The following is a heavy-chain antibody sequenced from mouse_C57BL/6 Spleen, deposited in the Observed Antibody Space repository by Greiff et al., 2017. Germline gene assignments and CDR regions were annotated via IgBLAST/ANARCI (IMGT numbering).Heavy chain of an antibody. CDR2: IWSGGST. J-gene: IGHJ2*01. D-gene: IGHD4-1*01. V-gene: IGHV2-2*01. CDR1: GFSLTSYG. CDR3: ARNQILGFDY. Sequence: VQLVESGPGLVQPSQSLSITCTVSGFSLTSYGVHWVRQSPGKGLEWLGVIWSGGSTDYNAAFISRLSISKDNSKSQVFFKMNSLQADDTAIYYCARNQILGFDYWGQGTTLTVSS.